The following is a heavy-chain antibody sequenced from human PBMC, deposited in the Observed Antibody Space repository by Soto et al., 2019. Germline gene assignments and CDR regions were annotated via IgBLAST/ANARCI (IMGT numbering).Heavy chain of an antibody. CDR1: GFTFSSYA. CDR2: ISGSGGST. Sequence: PGGSLRLSCAASGFTFSSYAMSWVRQAPGKGLEWVSAISGSGGSTYYADSVKGRFTISRDNSKNTLYLQMNSLRAEDAAVYYCAKKIAAAGNKYYFDYWGQGTLVTVSS. J-gene: IGHJ4*02. D-gene: IGHD6-13*01. CDR3: AKKIAAAGNKYYFDY. V-gene: IGHV3-23*01.